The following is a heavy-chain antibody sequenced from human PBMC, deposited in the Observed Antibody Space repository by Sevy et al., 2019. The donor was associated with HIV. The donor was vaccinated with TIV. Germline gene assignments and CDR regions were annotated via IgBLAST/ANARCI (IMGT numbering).Heavy chain of an antibody. V-gene: IGHV3-73*01. J-gene: IGHJ4*02. D-gene: IGHD5-18*01. Sequence: GGSLRLSCAASGFTFSGSAMHWVRQASGKGLEWVGRIRSKANSYATAYAASVKGRFTISRDDSKNTAYLQMNSLKTEETAVYYCTRQPDSWIQLWFDYWGQGTLVTVSS. CDR3: TRQPDSWIQLWFDY. CDR2: IRSKANSYAT. CDR1: GFTFSGSA.